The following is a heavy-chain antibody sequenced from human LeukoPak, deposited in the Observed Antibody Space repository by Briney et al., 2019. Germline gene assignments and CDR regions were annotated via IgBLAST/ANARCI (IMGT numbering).Heavy chain of an antibody. CDR1: GGSISSGSYY. V-gene: IGHV4-61*02. D-gene: IGHD3-10*01. Sequence: SQTLSLTCTVSGGSISSGSYYWSWIRQPAGKGLEWIGRIFATGSTSYNPSLKSRVIISVDISKKQFSSKLRSLPAADTDVYYCARDVYYYDSGSYYPYKYFDPWGQGTLVTVSS. J-gene: IGHJ5*02. CDR2: IFATGST. CDR3: ARDVYYYDSGSYYPYKYFDP.